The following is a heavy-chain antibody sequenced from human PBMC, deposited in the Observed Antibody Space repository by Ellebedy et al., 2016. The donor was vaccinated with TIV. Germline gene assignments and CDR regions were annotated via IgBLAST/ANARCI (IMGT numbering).Heavy chain of an antibody. V-gene: IGHV4-59*01. CDR2: IYYSGST. J-gene: IGHJ3*02. Sequence: MPGGSLRLSCTVSGGSISTYYWSWIRQPPGKGLEWIGDIYYSGSTKYNPSLKSRVTMSVDTSKKQFSLNLSSVTAADTAVYYCATSYDSSGYYDDDAFDIWGQGTMVTVSS. CDR1: GGSISTYY. CDR3: ATSYDSSGYYDDDAFDI. D-gene: IGHD3-22*01.